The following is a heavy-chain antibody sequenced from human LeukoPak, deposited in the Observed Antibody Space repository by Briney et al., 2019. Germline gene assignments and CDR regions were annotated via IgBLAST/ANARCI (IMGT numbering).Heavy chain of an antibody. D-gene: IGHD3-3*01. Sequence: GGSLRVSCAASGFTFSSYSMNWVRQAPRKGLEWVSSINTRSYIYYADSVNGRFTISRDDAKNSLYLQMNSLRAEDTAVYYCARDRSGYSYDAFDIWGQGTMVTVSS. V-gene: IGHV3-21*01. CDR1: GFTFSSYS. CDR3: ARDRSGYSYDAFDI. J-gene: IGHJ3*02. CDR2: INTRSYI.